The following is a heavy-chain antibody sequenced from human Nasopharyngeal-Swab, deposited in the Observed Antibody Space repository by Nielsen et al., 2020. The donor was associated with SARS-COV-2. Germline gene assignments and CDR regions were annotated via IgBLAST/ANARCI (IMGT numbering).Heavy chain of an antibody. CDR1: GFTFSGYG. CDR3: AKGNNWNSFDF. Sequence: WGSLRLSCAASGFTFSGYGMSWVRQAPGKGLEWVSGISDGGRSTYYADPVKGRFTVSRDNSKHILYLQMNSLRVEDTGLYYCAKGNNWNSFDFWGQGTLVTVS. V-gene: IGHV3-23*01. D-gene: IGHD5-24*01. J-gene: IGHJ4*02. CDR2: ISDGGRST.